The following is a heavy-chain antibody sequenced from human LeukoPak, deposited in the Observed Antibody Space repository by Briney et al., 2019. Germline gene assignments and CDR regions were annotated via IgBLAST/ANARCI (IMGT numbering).Heavy chain of an antibody. CDR2: ISSSSRYI. CDR1: GFTFSSFS. V-gene: IGHV3-21*01. D-gene: IGHD4-17*01. Sequence: PGRSLRLSCVASGFTFSSFSMNWVRQAPGKGLEWDSSISSSSRYIYYADSLKGRFTISRDNAKNSLYLQMNGLRAEDTAVYYCARDSYGDYSFDYWGQGILVTVSS. CDR3: ARDSYGDYSFDY. J-gene: IGHJ4*02.